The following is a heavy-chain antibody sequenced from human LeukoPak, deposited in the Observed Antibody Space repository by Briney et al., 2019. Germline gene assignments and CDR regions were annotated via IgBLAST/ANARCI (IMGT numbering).Heavy chain of an antibody. Sequence: PSETLSLTCTVSGGSISSYYWSWIRQPPGKGLEWIGYIYYSGSTNYNPSLKNRVTISVDTSKNQFSLKLGSVTAADTAVYYCARGATSHVDTAMAHWGQGTLVTVSS. CDR3: ARGATSHVDTAMAH. D-gene: IGHD5-18*01. V-gene: IGHV4-59*01. CDR1: GGSISSYY. J-gene: IGHJ4*02. CDR2: IYYSGST.